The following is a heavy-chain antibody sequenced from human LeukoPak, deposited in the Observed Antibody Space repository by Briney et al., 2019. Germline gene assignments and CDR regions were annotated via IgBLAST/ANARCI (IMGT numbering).Heavy chain of an antibody. Sequence: SETLSLTCTVSGGSISSGAYYWSWLRQHPGKGLEWIVYIYYSGTTYYNPSLKSRISMSVDTSKNQFSLKLASVTAADTAVYYCARSLELYYYDSSGRPFDYWGQGTLVTVSS. J-gene: IGHJ4*02. CDR3: ARSLELYYYDSSGRPFDY. V-gene: IGHV4-31*03. CDR1: GGSISSGAYY. D-gene: IGHD3-22*01. CDR2: IYYSGTT.